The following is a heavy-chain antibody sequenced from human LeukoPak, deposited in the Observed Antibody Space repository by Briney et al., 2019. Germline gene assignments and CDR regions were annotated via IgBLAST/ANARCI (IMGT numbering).Heavy chain of an antibody. CDR1: GFIFIDYG. J-gene: IGHJ4*02. D-gene: IGHD1-1*01. CDR3: ARGARYSYFDY. Sequence: AGASLRLSCAASGFIFIDYGMSWVCQAPGKGLEWVSVISGSGSSTYYADSVKGRFTISRDNSKNTLFLQMNSLRAEDTAVYYCARGARYSYFDYWGQGTLVTVSS. V-gene: IGHV3-23*01. CDR2: ISGSGSST.